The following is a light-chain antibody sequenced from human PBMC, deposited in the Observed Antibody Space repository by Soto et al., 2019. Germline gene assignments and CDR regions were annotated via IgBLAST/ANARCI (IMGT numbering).Light chain of an antibody. V-gene: IGKV1-12*01. CDR1: QDIGTS. J-gene: IGKJ5*01. CDR2: LTL. Sequence: DIPMTQSPSSVSASVGDRVTITCRASQDIGTSLSWYQQKPGKAPSLLIFLTLNLQSGVPTRFSGSGSGTFFSLTISSLQPEDFATYYCQQTKSFPITLGQGTRLEI. CDR3: QQTKSFPIT.